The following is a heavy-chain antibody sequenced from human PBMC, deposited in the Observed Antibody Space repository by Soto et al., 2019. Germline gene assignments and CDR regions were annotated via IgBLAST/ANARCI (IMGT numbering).Heavy chain of an antibody. CDR3: ARVTIFGVVMDYYYGMDV. Sequence: ASVKVSCKASGYTFTSYAMHWVRQAPGQRLEWMGWINAGNGNTKYSQKFQGRVTITRDTSASTAYMELSSLRSEDTAVYYCARVTIFGVVMDYYYGMDVWGQGTTVTVSS. CDR1: GYTFTSYA. V-gene: IGHV1-3*01. D-gene: IGHD3-3*01. J-gene: IGHJ6*02. CDR2: INAGNGNT.